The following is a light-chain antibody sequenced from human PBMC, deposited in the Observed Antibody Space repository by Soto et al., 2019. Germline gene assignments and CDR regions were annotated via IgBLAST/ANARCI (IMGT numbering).Light chain of an antibody. V-gene: IGKV1D-16*01. CDR2: ATS. J-gene: IGKJ5*01. Sequence: DIQMTQSPSSLSASVGDRVNITCRASRGISSWLAWYQQKPDKAPKSLIYATSNLQGGVPSRFSGSGFGTEFTLTISSLQPEDFATYYCQQYNTCPITFGQRTRWRL. CDR3: QQYNTCPIT. CDR1: RGISSW.